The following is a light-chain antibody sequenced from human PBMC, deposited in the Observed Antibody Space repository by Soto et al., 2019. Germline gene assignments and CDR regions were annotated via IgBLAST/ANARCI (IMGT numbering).Light chain of an antibody. CDR2: AAS. CDR1: QAIGND. Sequence: AIQMTQSPSSPSASVGDRVTITCRASQAIGNDLTWYQQKPGKAPNLLIFAASSLQSGVPSRFSGSGSGTDFTLTISSLQPEDFATYYCLQDYNYPLTFGQGTKLEIK. J-gene: IGKJ2*01. CDR3: LQDYNYPLT. V-gene: IGKV1-6*01.